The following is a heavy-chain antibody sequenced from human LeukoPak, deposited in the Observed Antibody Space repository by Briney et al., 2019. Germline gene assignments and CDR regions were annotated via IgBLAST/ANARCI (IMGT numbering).Heavy chain of an antibody. D-gene: IGHD1-26*01. CDR2: ISAYNGKT. CDR3: ARGGALTSFDS. Sequence: ASVKVSCKASGFTFTSYGISWVRQAPGQGLEWMGWISAYNGKTNYAQKFQGRVTMTTGTSTSTAYMDLRRLRSDNTAGYYCARGGALTSFDSWGQGTLITVSS. V-gene: IGHV1-18*01. J-gene: IGHJ4*02. CDR1: GFTFTSYG.